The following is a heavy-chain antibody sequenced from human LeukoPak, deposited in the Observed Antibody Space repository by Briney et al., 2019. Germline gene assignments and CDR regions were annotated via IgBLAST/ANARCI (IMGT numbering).Heavy chain of an antibody. CDR2: ISYDGSNK. CDR1: GFTFSSYA. D-gene: IGHD3-22*01. Sequence: PGGSLRLSCAASGFTFSSYAMHWVRQAPGKGLEWVAVISYDGSNKYYADSVKGRFTISRDNSKNTLYLQMNSLRAEDTAVYYCARDSAYYDSSGYYMDVWGKGTTVTVSS. CDR3: ARDSAYYDSSGYYMDV. J-gene: IGHJ6*03. V-gene: IGHV3-30-3*01.